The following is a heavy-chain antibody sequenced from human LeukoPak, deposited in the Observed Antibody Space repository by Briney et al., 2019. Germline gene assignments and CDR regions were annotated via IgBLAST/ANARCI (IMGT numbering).Heavy chain of an antibody. CDR3: AAGPILVFFGRV. V-gene: IGHV1-58*02. D-gene: IGHD2-15*01. CDR1: GSTFESST. CDR2: IAVGGGNT. Sequence: GTSVKVSCNASGSTFESSTIQWVRQSRGRRLEWIGWIAVGGGNTDYAQNFQDRVTITRDLSTSTAYMELSSLTSDDTAVYYCAAGPILVFFGRVWGQGTTVSVSS. J-gene: IGHJ6*02.